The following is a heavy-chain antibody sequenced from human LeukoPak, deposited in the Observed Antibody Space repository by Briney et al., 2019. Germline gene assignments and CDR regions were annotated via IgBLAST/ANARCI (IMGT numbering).Heavy chain of an antibody. CDR2: IILILGIA. J-gene: IGHJ4*02. CDR1: GGTFSSYA. Sequence: ASVKVSCKASGGTFSSYAISWVRQAPGQGLEWMGRIILILGIANYAQKFQGRVTITADKSTSTAYMELSSLRSEDTAVYYCARAILRLGGVLAQFPFDYGGQGTVVTVPS. CDR3: ARAILRLGGVLAQFPFDY. V-gene: IGHV1-69*04. D-gene: IGHD3-16*01.